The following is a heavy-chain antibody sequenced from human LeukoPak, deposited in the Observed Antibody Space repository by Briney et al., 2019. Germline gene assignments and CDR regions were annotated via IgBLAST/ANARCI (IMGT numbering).Heavy chain of an antibody. CDR3: ARGLFYRYSSSWYY. CDR2: INHSGST. D-gene: IGHD6-13*01. V-gene: IGHV4-34*01. CDR1: GGSISSYY. Sequence: SETLSLTCTVSGGSISSYYWSWIRQPPGKGLEWIGEINHSGSTNYNPSLKSRVTISVDTSKNQFSLKLSSVTAADTAVYYCARGLFYRYSSSWYYWGQGTLVTVSS. J-gene: IGHJ4*02.